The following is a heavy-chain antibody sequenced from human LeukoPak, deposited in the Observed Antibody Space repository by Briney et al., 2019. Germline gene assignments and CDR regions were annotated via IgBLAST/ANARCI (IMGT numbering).Heavy chain of an antibody. V-gene: IGHV4-34*01. CDR2: INHSGST. CDR1: GGSFSGYY. Sequence: SETLSLTCAVYGGSFSGYYWSWIRQPPGKGLEWIGGINHSGSTNYNPSLKSRVTISVDTSKNQFSLKLSSVTAADTAVYYCARGRTYYYGSGSYSPWGQGTLVTVSS. D-gene: IGHD3-10*01. CDR3: ARGRTYYYGSGSYSP. J-gene: IGHJ5*02.